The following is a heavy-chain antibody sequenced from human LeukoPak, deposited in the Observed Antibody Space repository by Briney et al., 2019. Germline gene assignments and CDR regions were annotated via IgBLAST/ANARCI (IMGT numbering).Heavy chain of an antibody. CDR3: AKDREEYYGSGSHFDY. CDR1: GFTFDDYA. Sequence: GRSLRLSCAASGFTFDDYAMHWVRQAPGKGLEWVSGISWNSGSIGYADSVKGRFTISRDNAKNSLYLQMNSLRAEDTALYYCAKDREEYYGSGSHFDYWGQGTLVTVSS. J-gene: IGHJ4*02. D-gene: IGHD3-10*01. V-gene: IGHV3-9*01. CDR2: ISWNSGSI.